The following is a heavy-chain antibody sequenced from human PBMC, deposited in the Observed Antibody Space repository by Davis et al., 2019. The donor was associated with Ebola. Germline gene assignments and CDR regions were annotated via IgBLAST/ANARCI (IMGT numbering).Heavy chain of an antibody. CDR2: IYYSGST. J-gene: IGHJ4*02. CDR1: GGSISSSSYY. V-gene: IGHV4-39*01. CDR3: ARGPFSAAGVSDF. D-gene: IGHD6-13*01. Sequence: PGGSLRLSCTVSGGSISSSSYYWGWIRQPPGKGLEWIGSIYYSGSTYYNPSLKSRVTISVDTSKNQFSLKLSSVTAADTAQYFCARGPFSAAGVSDFWGQGNLVTVSS.